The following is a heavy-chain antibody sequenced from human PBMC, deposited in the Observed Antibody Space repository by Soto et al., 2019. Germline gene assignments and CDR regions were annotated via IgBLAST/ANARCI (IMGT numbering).Heavy chain of an antibody. Sequence: EVQLVESGGDLVQPGGSLRLSCAASGFTFSRYWMAWVRQSPGKGLEWVASMNQHGRDIQYVDSVRGRFTSSRDNARNLLYLQMNNLSVEDTSMYYCATDTYCPATCYRGHGNWGQGTLVTVSS. CDR3: ATDTYCPATCYRGHGN. CDR1: GFTFSRYW. CDR2: MNQHGRDI. D-gene: IGHD2-8*02. J-gene: IGHJ4*02. V-gene: IGHV3-7*03.